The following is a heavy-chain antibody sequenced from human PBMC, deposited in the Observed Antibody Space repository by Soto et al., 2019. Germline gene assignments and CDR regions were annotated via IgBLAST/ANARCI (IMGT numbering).Heavy chain of an antibody. V-gene: IGHV4-61*01. CDR3: AREGSYYDILTGPTFDY. CDR1: GGSVSSGSYY. D-gene: IGHD3-9*01. J-gene: IGHJ4*02. Sequence: SETLSLTCTVSGGSVSSGSYYWSWIRQPPGKGLEWIGYIYYSGSTNYNPSLKSRVTISVDTSKNQFSLKLSSVTAADTAVYYCAREGSYYDILTGPTFDYWGQGTLVTVSS. CDR2: IYYSGST.